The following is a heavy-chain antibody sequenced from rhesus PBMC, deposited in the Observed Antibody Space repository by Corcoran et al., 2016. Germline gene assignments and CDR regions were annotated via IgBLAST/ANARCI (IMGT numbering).Heavy chain of an antibody. J-gene: IGHJ6*01. V-gene: IGHV4-106*01. CDR1: GGSISDDYY. Sequence: QVQLQESGPGLVKPSETLSLTCAVSGGSISDDYYWSWIRQPPGKGLEWIGYIYGSCGGTNYNPSLKNRVTISIDTAKNQFSLKLSSVTAADTAVYYCAREYCTGSGCYAYYGLDSWGQGVVVTVSS. D-gene: IGHD2-21*01. CDR3: AREYCTGSGCYAYYGLDS. CDR2: IYGSCGGT.